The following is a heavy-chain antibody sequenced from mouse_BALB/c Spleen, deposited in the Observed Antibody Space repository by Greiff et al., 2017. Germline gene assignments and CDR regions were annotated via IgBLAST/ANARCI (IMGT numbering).Heavy chain of an antibody. J-gene: IGHJ4*01. CDR2: IYPSDSYT. CDR1: GYTFTSYW. V-gene: IGHV1-69*02. Sequence: QVQLQQPGAELVRPGASVKLSCKASGYTFTSYWINWVKQRPGQGLEWIGNIYPSDSYTNYNQKFKDKATLTVDKSSSTAYMQLSSPTSEDSAVYYCTRLLRSSYAMDYWGQGTSVTVSS. D-gene: IGHD1-1*01. CDR3: TRLLRSSYAMDY.